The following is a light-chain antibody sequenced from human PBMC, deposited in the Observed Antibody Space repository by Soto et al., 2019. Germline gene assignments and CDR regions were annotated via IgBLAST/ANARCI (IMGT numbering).Light chain of an antibody. CDR3: QQRSNWIT. V-gene: IGKV3-11*01. CDR2: GAS. CDR1: QSVSSSY. Sequence: EIVLTQSPATLSLSPGERATLSCRASQSVSSSYLAWYQQKPGQAPRLVIYGASNRATGIPARFSGSGSGTDFTLTITSLEPEDFAVYYCQQRSNWITFGHGTRLEIK. J-gene: IGKJ5*01.